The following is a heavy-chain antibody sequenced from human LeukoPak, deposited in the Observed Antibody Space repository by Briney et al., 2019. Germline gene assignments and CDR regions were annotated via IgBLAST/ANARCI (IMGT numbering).Heavy chain of an antibody. J-gene: IGHJ3*02. V-gene: IGHV1-2*02. CDR2: INPNSGGT. Sequence: ASVKVSCKASGYSFTGYYIQWVRQAPGQGLEWMGWINPNSGGTNYAQKFQGRVTMTRDTSISTAYMELSRLRSDDTAVYYCAREGRGSDAFDIWGQGTMVTVSS. CDR1: GYSFTGYY. CDR3: AREGRGSDAFDI.